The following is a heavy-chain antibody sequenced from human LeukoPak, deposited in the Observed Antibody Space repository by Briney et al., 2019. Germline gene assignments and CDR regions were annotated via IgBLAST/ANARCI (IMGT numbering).Heavy chain of an antibody. CDR1: GYTFTGYY. CDR2: INPNSGGT. Sequence: ASVKVSCKASGYTFTGYYMHWVRQAPGQGLEWMGWINPNSGGTNYAQKFQGRVTMTRDASISTAYMELSRLRSDDTAVYYCARDHYCSSTSCYTISDYWGQGTLVTVSS. V-gene: IGHV1-2*02. J-gene: IGHJ4*02. D-gene: IGHD2-2*02. CDR3: ARDHYCSSTSCYTISDY.